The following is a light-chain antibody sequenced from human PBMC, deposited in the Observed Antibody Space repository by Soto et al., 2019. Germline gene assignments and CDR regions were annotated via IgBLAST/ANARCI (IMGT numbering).Light chain of an antibody. CDR3: QQYDNRIT. J-gene: IGKJ5*01. CDR1: QDISNY. Sequence: DIQMTQSPSSLSASVGDRVTITCQASQDISNYLNWYQQKPGKAPKLLIYDASNLETGVPSRFSGSGSGTDFTFTISSLQPEDIATYYCQQYDNRITFGQGTLLEIK. CDR2: DAS. V-gene: IGKV1-33*01.